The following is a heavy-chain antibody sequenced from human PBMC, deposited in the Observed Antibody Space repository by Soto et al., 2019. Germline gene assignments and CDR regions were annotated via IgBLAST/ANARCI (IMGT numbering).Heavy chain of an antibody. CDR2: VKDGGHT. V-gene: IGHV4-34*01. CDR3: ARGQEGVVSTH. J-gene: IGHJ4*02. D-gene: IGHD5-12*01. CDR1: GGSLSGYY. Sequence: QVQLQQWGAGLLKPSETLSLNCAVTGGSLSGYYWSWIRQPPGKGLEWIGEVKDGGHTNYSPSLRGRVTRSSGTSNNRCSLRLHAVTAADTGVYYCARGQEGVVSTHWDQGSLVTVSS.